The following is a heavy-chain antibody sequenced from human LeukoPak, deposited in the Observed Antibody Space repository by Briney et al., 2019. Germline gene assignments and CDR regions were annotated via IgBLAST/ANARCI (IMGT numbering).Heavy chain of an antibody. D-gene: IGHD1-1*01. CDR3: VNYIRNVHYYMDV. V-gene: IGHV4-4*09. J-gene: IGHJ6*03. CDR1: GGSFDSKY. CDR2: IYTSGST. Sequence: SETLSLTCSVSGGSFDSKYWSWIRQPPGKGLEWIGYIYTSGSTNFNPSRRSRVAMSIDTSKNQFSLKAYSVTAADTAVYYCVNYIRNVHYYMDVWGKGTTVIVSS.